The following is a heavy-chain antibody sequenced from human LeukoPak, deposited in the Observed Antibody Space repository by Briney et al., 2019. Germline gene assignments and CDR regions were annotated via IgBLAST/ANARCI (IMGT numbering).Heavy chain of an antibody. V-gene: IGHV4-34*01. Sequence: SETLSLTCAVYGGSFSGYYWSWIRQPPGKGLEWIGEISHSGSTNYNPSLKSRVTISVDTSKNQFSLKLSSVTAADTAVYYCARGLGYGSVYYYYGMDVWGQGTTVTVSS. D-gene: IGHD3-10*01. CDR1: GGSFSGYY. J-gene: IGHJ6*02. CDR3: ARGLGYGSVYYYYGMDV. CDR2: ISHSGST.